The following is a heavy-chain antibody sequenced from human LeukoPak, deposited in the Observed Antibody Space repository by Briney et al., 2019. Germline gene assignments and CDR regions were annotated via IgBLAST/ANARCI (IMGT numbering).Heavy chain of an antibody. V-gene: IGHV3-9*01. CDR2: ISWNSGSI. Sequence: GRSLRLSCAASGFTFDDYAMHWVRQAPGKGLEWVSGISWNSGSIGYADSVKGRFTISRDNAKNSLYLQMNSLRAEDTALYYCAKGLQQWLVGMAFDYWGQGTLLTVSS. J-gene: IGHJ4*02. D-gene: IGHD6-19*01. CDR3: AKGLQQWLVGMAFDY. CDR1: GFTFDDYA.